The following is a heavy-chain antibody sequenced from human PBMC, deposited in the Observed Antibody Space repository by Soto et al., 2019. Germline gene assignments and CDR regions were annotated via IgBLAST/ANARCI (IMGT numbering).Heavy chain of an antibody. CDR2: INHSGST. V-gene: IGHV4-34*01. CDR1: GGSFSSFS. Sequence: SETMSLIGAVFGGSFSSFSWSWTRQPTGQGLEWIGAINHSGSTNYNPSLKRRVTISVDTSKYQFSLKLSSVTATDTAVYSWARMGSCGWSPNYWGQGTLDTVSS. CDR3: ARMGSCGWSPNY. D-gene: IGHD6-19*01. J-gene: IGHJ4*02.